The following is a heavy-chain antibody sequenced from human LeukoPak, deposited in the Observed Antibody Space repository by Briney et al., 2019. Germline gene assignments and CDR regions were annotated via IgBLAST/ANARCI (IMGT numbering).Heavy chain of an antibody. CDR3: AKEPGEGAGSYYNY. D-gene: IGHD3-10*01. CDR1: GFTFSSYA. V-gene: IGHV3-23*01. J-gene: IGHJ4*02. Sequence: PGGSLRLSCAASGFTFSSYAMSWVRQAPEKGLEWVSGISGSGGNTYYTDSVKGRFTISRDNSKKTLFLQMNSLRAEDTAVYYCAKEPGEGAGSYYNYWGQGTLVTVSS. CDR2: ISGSGGNT.